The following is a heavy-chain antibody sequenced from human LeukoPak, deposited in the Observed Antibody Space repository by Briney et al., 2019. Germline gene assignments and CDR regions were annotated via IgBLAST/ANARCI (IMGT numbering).Heavy chain of an antibody. CDR2: IYSSGST. D-gene: IGHD6-13*01. V-gene: IGHV3-66*01. CDR1: GFTLSSNY. Sequence: GGSLRLSCAASGFTLSSNYMSWVRQAPGKGLEGVSVIYSSGSTYYADAVKGRFTISTDNSKNTLYLQMNSLRAEDTAVYYCARDPQYSSSWNFDYWGQGTLVTVSS. CDR3: ARDPQYSSSWNFDY. J-gene: IGHJ4*02.